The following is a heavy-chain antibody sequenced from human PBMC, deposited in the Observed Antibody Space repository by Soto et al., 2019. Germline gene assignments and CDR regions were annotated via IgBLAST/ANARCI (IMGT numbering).Heavy chain of an antibody. CDR3: ARSEYYYDSSGYYHYYFDY. J-gene: IGHJ4*02. CDR1: GGTFSSYA. Sequence: QVQLVQSGAEVQKPGSSVKVSCKASGGTFSSYAISWVRQAPGQGLVWMGGIIPIFGTANYAQKFQGRVTITADKSTSTAYMELSSLRSEDTAVYYCARSEYYYDSSGYYHYYFDYWGQGTLVTVSS. V-gene: IGHV1-69*06. D-gene: IGHD3-22*01. CDR2: IIPIFGTA.